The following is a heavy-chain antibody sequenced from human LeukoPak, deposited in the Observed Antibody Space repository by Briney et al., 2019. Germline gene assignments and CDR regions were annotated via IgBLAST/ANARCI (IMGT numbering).Heavy chain of an antibody. Sequence: SETLSLTCTVSGGSISSYYWSWIRQPPGKGLEWIGYIYYSGSTNYNPSLKSRVTTSVDTSKNQFSLKLSSVTAADTAVYYCARDCSGGSCYLYGMDVWGQGTTVTVSS. CDR2: IYYSGST. V-gene: IGHV4-59*01. CDR3: ARDCSGGSCYLYGMDV. CDR1: GGSISSYY. D-gene: IGHD2-15*01. J-gene: IGHJ6*02.